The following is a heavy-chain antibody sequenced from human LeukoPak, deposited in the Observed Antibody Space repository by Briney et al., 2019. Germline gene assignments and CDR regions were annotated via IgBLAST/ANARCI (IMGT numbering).Heavy chain of an antibody. V-gene: IGHV4-39*07. J-gene: IGHJ3*02. CDR2: IYYSGST. D-gene: IGHD6-13*01. Sequence: PSETLSLTCTVSGGSISSSSYYWGWIRQPPGKGLEWIGSIYYSGSTYYNPSLKSRVTISVDTSKNRFSLKLSSVTAADTAVYYCARGGSGSSWYKGSAFDIWGQGTMVTVSS. CDR3: ARGGSGSSWYKGSAFDI. CDR1: GGSISSSSYY.